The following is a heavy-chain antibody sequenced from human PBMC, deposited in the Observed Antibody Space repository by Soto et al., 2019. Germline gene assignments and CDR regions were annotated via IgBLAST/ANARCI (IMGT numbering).Heavy chain of an antibody. V-gene: IGHV3-48*02. D-gene: IGHD6-19*01. CDR3: AWGVPSSGWYSFDY. Sequence: GGSLRLSCAASGFTFSSYSMNWVRQAPGKGLEWVSYISSSSSTIYYADSVKGRFTISRDNAKNSLYLQMNSLRDEDTAVYYCAWGVPSSGWYSFDYWGQGTLVTVSS. CDR2: ISSSSSTI. CDR1: GFTFSSYS. J-gene: IGHJ4*02.